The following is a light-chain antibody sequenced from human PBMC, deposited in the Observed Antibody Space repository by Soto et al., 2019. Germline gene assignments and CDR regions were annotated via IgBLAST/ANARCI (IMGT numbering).Light chain of an antibody. CDR2: AAS. CDR1: QSISSY. J-gene: IGKJ4*01. V-gene: IGKV1-39*01. CDR3: QKYNSAPLT. Sequence: DIQMTQSPSSLSASVGDRVTITCRASQSISSYLNWYQQKPGKAPKLLIYAASSLQSGVPSRFSGSGSGTDFTLTNSSLQPEDFATYYCQKYNSAPLTFGGGTKVDIK.